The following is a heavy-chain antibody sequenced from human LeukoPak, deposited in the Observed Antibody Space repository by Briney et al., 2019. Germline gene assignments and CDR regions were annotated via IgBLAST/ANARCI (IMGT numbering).Heavy chain of an antibody. J-gene: IGHJ3*02. CDR3: ASPYGDYARGALDI. V-gene: IGHV3-33*01. Sequence: GGSLRLSCAASGFTFNSYGMHSVRQAPGKGLEWVAVIWYDVNHKYYADSVKGRFIISRDNSKNTLFLQMNSLRAEDTATYYCASPYGDYARGALDIWGQGTLVTVSS. CDR1: GFTFNSYG. CDR2: IWYDVNHK. D-gene: IGHD4-17*01.